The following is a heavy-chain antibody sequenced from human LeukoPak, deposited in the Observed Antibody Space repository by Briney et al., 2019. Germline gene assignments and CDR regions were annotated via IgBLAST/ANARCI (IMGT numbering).Heavy chain of an antibody. J-gene: IGHJ4*02. CDR1: GGSISSSSYY. CDR2: IYYSGST. D-gene: IGHD3-10*01. V-gene: IGHV4-39*01. Sequence: PSETLSLTCTVSGGSISSSSYYWVWMRQPPGKGLEWIGSIYYSGSTYYNPSLKSRVTISVDTSKNQFSLRLNSVTAADTAVYYCARHTSMVRGVTKYYFDYWGQGTLVTVSS. CDR3: ARHTSMVRGVTKYYFDY.